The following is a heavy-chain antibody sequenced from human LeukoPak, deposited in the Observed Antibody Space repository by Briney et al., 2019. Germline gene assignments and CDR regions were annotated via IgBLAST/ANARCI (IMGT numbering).Heavy chain of an antibody. CDR2: ISYDGSNK. Sequence: GRSLRLSCAASGFTFSSYAMHWVRQAPGKGLEWVAVISYDGSNKYYADSVKGRFTISRDNSKNTLYLQMNSLRAEDTAVCYCARDSSPRFTASPNYWGQGTLVTVSS. V-gene: IGHV3-30-3*01. D-gene: IGHD3-10*01. CDR1: GFTFSSYA. J-gene: IGHJ4*02. CDR3: ARDSSPRFTASPNY.